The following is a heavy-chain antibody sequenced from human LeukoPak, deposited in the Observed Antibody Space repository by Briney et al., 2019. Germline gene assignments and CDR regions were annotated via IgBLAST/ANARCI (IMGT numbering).Heavy chain of an antibody. CDR1: GFTFSSYG. J-gene: IGHJ4*02. CDR2: IRYDGSNK. V-gene: IGHV3-30*02. Sequence: PGGSLRLSCAASGFTFSSYGMHWVHQAPGKGLEWVAFIRYDGSNKYYADSVKGRFTISRDNSKNTLYLQMNSLRAEDTAVYYCARDLVLSGYSYSLLDYWGQGTLVTVSS. CDR3: ARDLVLSGYSYSLLDY. D-gene: IGHD5-18*01.